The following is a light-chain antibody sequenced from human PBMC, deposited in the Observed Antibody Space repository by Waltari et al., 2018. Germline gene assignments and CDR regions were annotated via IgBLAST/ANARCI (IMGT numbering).Light chain of an antibody. Sequence: QSALTQPASVSGSPGQSITLSCTESSSDVGSHNFFSWYQQHPGKAPKVMIYEDNKRPAGLSNRFSGSKSGNTASLTISGLQADDEADYYCCSYAGGSPRWVFGGGTKLTVL. CDR3: CSYAGGSPRWV. V-gene: IGLV2-23*01. CDR1: SSDVGSHNF. CDR2: EDN. J-gene: IGLJ3*02.